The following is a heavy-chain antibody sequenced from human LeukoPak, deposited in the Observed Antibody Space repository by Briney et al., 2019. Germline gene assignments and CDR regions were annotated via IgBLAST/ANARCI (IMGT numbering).Heavy chain of an antibody. CDR2: IWYDGSNK. CDR1: GSTFSSYG. D-gene: IGHD4-17*01. J-gene: IGHJ4*02. Sequence: GGSLRLSCAASGSTFSSYGMHWVRQAPGKGLEWVAVIWYDGSNKYYADSVKGRFTISRDNSKNTLYLQMNSLRAEDTAVYYCARDLPYGDHEVGDYWGQGTLVTVSS. CDR3: ARDLPYGDHEVGDY. V-gene: IGHV3-33*01.